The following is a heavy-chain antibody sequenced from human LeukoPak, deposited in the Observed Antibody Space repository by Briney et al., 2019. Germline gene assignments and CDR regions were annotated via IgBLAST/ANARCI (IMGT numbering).Heavy chain of an antibody. Sequence: PGGSLRLSCAASGFTFDDYGTSWVRQAPGKGLEWVSGINWNGGSTGYADSVKGRFTISRDNAKNSLYLQMNSLRAEDTALYYCARLSGYYYYMDVWGKGTTVTVSS. J-gene: IGHJ6*03. CDR1: GFTFDDYG. V-gene: IGHV3-20*04. D-gene: IGHD3-16*02. CDR3: ARLSGYYYYMDV. CDR2: INWNGGST.